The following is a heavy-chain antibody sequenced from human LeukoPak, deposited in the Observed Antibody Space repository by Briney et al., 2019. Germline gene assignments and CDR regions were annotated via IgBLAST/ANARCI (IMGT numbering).Heavy chain of an antibody. J-gene: IGHJ4*02. D-gene: IGHD5-18*01. CDR3: ARAAARGYSYGLDY. CDR2: ISYDGSNK. Sequence: PGGSLRLSCAASGFTFSSYAMHWVRQAPGKGLEWVAVISYDGSNKYYADSVKGRFTISRDNSKNTLYLQMNSLRAEDTAVYYCARAAARGYSYGLDYWGQGTLVTVSS. V-gene: IGHV3-30-3*01. CDR1: GFTFSSYA.